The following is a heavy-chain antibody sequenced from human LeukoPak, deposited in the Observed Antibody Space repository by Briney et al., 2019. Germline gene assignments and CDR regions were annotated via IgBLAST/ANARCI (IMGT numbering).Heavy chain of an antibody. CDR3: AKSVFDSSGDPYMDV. D-gene: IGHD3-22*01. CDR2: IRYDGSNK. Sequence: GSLRLSCAASGFTFSSYGMQWVRQAPGKGLEWVAFIRYDGSNKYYADSVKGRFTISRDSSKNTLYLQMNSLRAEDTAVYYCAKSVFDSSGDPYMDVWGKGTTVTISS. V-gene: IGHV3-30*02. J-gene: IGHJ6*03. CDR1: GFTFSSYG.